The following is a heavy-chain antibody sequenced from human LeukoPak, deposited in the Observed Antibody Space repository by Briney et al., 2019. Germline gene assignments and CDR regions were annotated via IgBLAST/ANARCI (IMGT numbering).Heavy chain of an antibody. CDR2: IDRREDT. J-gene: IGHJ4*03. V-gene: IGHV4-34*01. CDR1: VGSFSPYY. D-gene: IGHD5-24*01. CDR3: ARGATISEAGYFDF. Sequence: SEPLSLTCAVYVGSFSPYYSRCIRGSPGRGVEWGAEIDRREDTNYNPSVKSRVTISIDKSKNQFSLKMISLSAADPAVYYCARGATISEAGYFDFWGQGTLVTVSS.